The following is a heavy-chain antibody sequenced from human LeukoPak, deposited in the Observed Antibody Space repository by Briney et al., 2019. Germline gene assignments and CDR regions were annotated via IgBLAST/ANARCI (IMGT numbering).Heavy chain of an antibody. V-gene: IGHV4-34*01. Sequence: PSETLSLTCAVYRGSFSGYYWTWVRQSPGKGLEWVGEINHSGTTNYNPSLKSRVTISIDTSKNQFSLKLSSVTAADTAVYYCARGPTIDYDILTGYYYFDYWGQGTLVTVS. J-gene: IGHJ4*02. CDR2: INHSGTT. CDR3: ARGPTIDYDILTGYYYFDY. D-gene: IGHD3-9*01. CDR1: RGSFSGYY.